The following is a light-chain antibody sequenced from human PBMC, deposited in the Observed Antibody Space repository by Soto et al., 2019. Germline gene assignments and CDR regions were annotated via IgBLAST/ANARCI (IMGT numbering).Light chain of an antibody. Sequence: DIQLTQAPPFLSASVGDRVTVTCRARQTINNYLAWFRKKEWKAPEFLIYPASTLQGGVPSSVSGHGFGIHFTLTNSSLQPEDFATYYCQQLRAYPHTFGQGTKLDIK. CDR2: PAS. CDR1: QTINNY. CDR3: QQLRAYPHT. J-gene: IGKJ2*01. V-gene: IGKV1-9*01.